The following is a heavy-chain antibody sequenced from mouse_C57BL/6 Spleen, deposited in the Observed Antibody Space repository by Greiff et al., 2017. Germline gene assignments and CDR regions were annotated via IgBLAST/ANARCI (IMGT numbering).Heavy chain of an antibody. CDR1: GYTFTSYW. Sequence: QVQLQQPGAELVKPGASVKMSCKASGYTFTSYWITWVKQRPGQGLEWIGDIYPGSGSTNYNEKFKSKATLTVDTSSSTAYMQLSSLTSEDSAVYYCAIDYYGSRGGYFDYWGQGTTLTVSS. J-gene: IGHJ2*01. CDR3: AIDYYGSRGGYFDY. V-gene: IGHV1-55*01. CDR2: IYPGSGST. D-gene: IGHD1-1*01.